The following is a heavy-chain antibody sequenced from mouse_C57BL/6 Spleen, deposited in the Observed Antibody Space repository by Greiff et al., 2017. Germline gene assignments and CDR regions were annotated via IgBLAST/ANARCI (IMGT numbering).Heavy chain of an antibody. D-gene: IGHD2-4*01. Sequence: EVQLVESEGGLVQPGSSMKLSCTASGFTFSDYYMAWVRQVPEKGLEWVANINYDGSSTYYLDSLKSRFIISRDNAKNILYLQMSSLKSEDTATYYCAREGGLPHYYAMYYWGQGTSVTVSS. CDR2: INYDGSST. J-gene: IGHJ4*01. CDR1: GFTFSDYY. V-gene: IGHV5-16*01. CDR3: AREGGLPHYYAMYY.